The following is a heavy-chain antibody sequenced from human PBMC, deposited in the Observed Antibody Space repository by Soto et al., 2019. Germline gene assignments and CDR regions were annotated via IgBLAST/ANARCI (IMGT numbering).Heavy chain of an antibody. V-gene: IGHV1-69*13. J-gene: IGHJ6*02. CDR2: IIPIFGTA. CDR1: GGTFSSYA. D-gene: IGHD3-9*01. Sequence: SVKVSCKASGGTFSSYAISWVRQAPGQGLEWMGGIIPIFGTANYAQKFQGRVTITADESTSTAYMELSSLRSEDTAVYYCARVPPRLRYFDWSPFGDYYGMDVWGQGTTVTVSS. CDR3: ARVPPRLRYFDWSPFGDYYGMDV.